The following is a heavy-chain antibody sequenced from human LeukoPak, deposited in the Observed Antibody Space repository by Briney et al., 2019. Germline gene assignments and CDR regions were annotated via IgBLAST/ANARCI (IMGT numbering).Heavy chain of an antibody. CDR3: ARRVFWSGYLNWFDP. V-gene: IGHV3-11*01. CDR2: ISSSGSTI. CDR1: GFTFSDYY. D-gene: IGHD3-3*01. Sequence: GGSLRLSCAASGFTFSDYYMTWIRQAPGKGLEWVSYISSSGSTIYYADSVKGRFTISRDNAKNSLYLQMNSLRADGTAVYYCARRVFWSGYLNWFDPWGQGTLVTVSS. J-gene: IGHJ5*02.